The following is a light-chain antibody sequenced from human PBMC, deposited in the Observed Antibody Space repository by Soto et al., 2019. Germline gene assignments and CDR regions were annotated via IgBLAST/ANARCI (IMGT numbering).Light chain of an antibody. Sequence: QSVLTQPPSVSGAPGQRVTISCTGSDSSIGAGYDVHWYQQLPGTPPKALIYGNSNRPSGVPDRFSASKSGTSASLAITGLQAEDEADYYCQSYDNSLSGSYVFGSGTKVTVL. CDR3: QSYDNSLSGSYV. J-gene: IGLJ1*01. V-gene: IGLV1-40*01. CDR1: DSSIGAGYD. CDR2: GNS.